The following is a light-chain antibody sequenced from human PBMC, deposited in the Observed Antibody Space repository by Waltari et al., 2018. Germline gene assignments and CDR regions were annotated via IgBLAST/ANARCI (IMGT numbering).Light chain of an antibody. J-gene: IGKJ1*01. CDR1: QSISSW. V-gene: IGKV1-5*03. CDR2: KAS. Sequence: DIQMTQSPSTLSASVGDRVTITCRASQSISSWLAWYQQKPGKAPKLLIYKASSLESGVPSRFSGSGSWTDFTLTISSLQPDDFATYYCQQYNSYRTFGQGTKVEIK. CDR3: QQYNSYRT.